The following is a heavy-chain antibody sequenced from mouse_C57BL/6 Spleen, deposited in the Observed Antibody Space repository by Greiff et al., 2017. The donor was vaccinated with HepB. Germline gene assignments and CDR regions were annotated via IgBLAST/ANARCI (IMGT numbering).Heavy chain of an antibody. CDR3: AREGWDYFDY. CDR1: GYTFTDYY. V-gene: IGHV1-19*01. D-gene: IGHD3-3*01. Sequence: EVQLQQSGPVLVKPGASVKMSCKASGYTFTDYYMNWVKQSHGKSLEWIGVINPYNGGTSYNQKFKGKATLTVDKSSSTAYMELNSLTSEDSAVYYCAREGWDYFDYWGQGTTLTVSS. CDR2: INPYNGGT. J-gene: IGHJ2*01.